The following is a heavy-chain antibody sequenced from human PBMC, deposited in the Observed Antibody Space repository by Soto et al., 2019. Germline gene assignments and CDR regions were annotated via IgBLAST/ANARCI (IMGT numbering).Heavy chain of an antibody. CDR3: ARDPSITGTTQDFDY. Sequence: ASVKVSCKASGYTFTGYYMHWVRQAPGQGLEWMGWINPNSGGTNYAQKFQGRVTMTRDTSISTAYMELSRLRSDDTAVYYCARDPSITGTTQDFDYWGQGTLVTVSS. CDR2: INPNSGGT. V-gene: IGHV1-2*02. D-gene: IGHD1-7*01. CDR1: GYTFTGYY. J-gene: IGHJ4*02.